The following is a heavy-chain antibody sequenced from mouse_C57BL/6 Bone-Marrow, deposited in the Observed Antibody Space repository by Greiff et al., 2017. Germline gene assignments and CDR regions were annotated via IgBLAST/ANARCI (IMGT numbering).Heavy chain of an antibody. D-gene: IGHD3-2*02. CDR3: ARDQGAMDY. CDR2: INYDGSST. CDR1: GFTFSDYY. V-gene: IGHV5-16*01. Sequence: EVKVVESEGGLVQPGSSMKLSCTASGFTFSDYYMAWVRQVPEKGLEWVANINYDGSSTYYLDSLKSRFIISRDNAKNILYLQMSSLKSEDTATYYCARDQGAMDYWGQGTSGTVSS. J-gene: IGHJ4*01.